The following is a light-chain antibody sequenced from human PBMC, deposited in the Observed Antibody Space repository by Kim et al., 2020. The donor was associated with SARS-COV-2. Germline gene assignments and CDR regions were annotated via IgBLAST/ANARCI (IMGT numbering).Light chain of an antibody. CDR1: HNVVIS. J-gene: IGKJ4*01. CDR3: QQRGSWPPALT. Sequence: LGESATPACRARHNVVISLAWYQQTPGQAPRLLIYDAAIRAAGIPDMFSGIGSGTDFTLSVGSLAPEDFAIYYCQQRGSWPPALTFGGGTKVDIK. V-gene: IGKV3-11*01. CDR2: DAA.